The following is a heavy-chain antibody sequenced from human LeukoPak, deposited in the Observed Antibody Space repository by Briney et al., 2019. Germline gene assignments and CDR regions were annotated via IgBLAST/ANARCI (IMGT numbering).Heavy chain of an antibody. V-gene: IGHV3-11*01. CDR3: AGGRDYYYDSSGYYLY. Sequence: PGGSLRLSCAASGFTFSDYYMSWMRQAPGKGLEWVSYISSSGSFIYYADSVKGRFTISRDNAKNSLYLQMNSLRAEDTAVYYCAGGRDYYYDSSGYYLYWGQGTLVTVSS. J-gene: IGHJ4*02. CDR1: GFTFSDYY. D-gene: IGHD3-22*01. CDR2: ISSSGSFI.